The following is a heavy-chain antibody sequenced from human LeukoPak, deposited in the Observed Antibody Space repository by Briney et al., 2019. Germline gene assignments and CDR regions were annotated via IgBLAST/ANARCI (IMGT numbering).Heavy chain of an antibody. D-gene: IGHD2-15*01. J-gene: IGHJ4*02. CDR2: ISWNSGSI. Sequence: GGSLRLSCAASGFTFDDYAMHWVRQAPGKSLEWVSGISWNSGSIGYADSVKGRFTISRDNAKNSLYLQMNSLRAEDTALYYCAKSLSRYCSGGSCYLGFDYWGQGTLVTVSS. CDR3: AKSLSRYCSGGSCYLGFDY. V-gene: IGHV3-9*01. CDR1: GFTFDDYA.